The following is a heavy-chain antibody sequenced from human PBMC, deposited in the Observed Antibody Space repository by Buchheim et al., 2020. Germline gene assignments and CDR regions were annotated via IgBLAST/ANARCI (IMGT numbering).Heavy chain of an antibody. CDR1: GFTFNTYW. CDR2: IKGDGSET. CDR3: ASDLNWEGY. J-gene: IGHJ4*02. V-gene: IGHV3-7*01. Sequence: EEPLVESGGGLVQPGGSLRLSCAASGFTFNTYWMTWVRQAPGKGLEWVANIKGDGSETYYVDSVKGRFNISRDNAKNSLYLQMNSLRADDTALYYCASDLNWEGYWGQGTL. D-gene: IGHD3/OR15-3a*01.